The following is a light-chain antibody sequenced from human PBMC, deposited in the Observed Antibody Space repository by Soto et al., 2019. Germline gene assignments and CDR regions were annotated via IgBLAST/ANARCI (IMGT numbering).Light chain of an antibody. CDR2: DAS. CDR1: QSVNSY. CDR3: QQRGNLA. J-gene: IGKJ4*01. V-gene: IGKV3-11*01. Sequence: EIVLTQSPATLSLSPGERATISCRAGQSVNSYLAWYQQKPGQAPRLLIYDASNRATGIPARFSGSGSGTDFTLTISSLEPEDSAVYYCQQRGNLAFGGGTKVEIK.